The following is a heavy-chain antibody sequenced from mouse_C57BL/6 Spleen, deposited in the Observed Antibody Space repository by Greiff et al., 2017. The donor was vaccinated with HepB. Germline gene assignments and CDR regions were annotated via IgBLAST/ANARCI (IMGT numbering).Heavy chain of an antibody. CDR1: GYTFTSYW. V-gene: IGHV1-7*01. J-gene: IGHJ1*03. Sequence: QVQLKESGAELAKPGASVKLSCKASGYTFTSYWMHWVKQRPGQGLEWIGYINPSSGYTKYNQKFKDKATLTADKSSSTAYMQLSSLTYEDSAVYYCARTTVEPSRYWYFDVWGTGTTVTVSS. CDR2: INPSSGYT. CDR3: ARTTVEPSRYWYFDV. D-gene: IGHD1-1*01.